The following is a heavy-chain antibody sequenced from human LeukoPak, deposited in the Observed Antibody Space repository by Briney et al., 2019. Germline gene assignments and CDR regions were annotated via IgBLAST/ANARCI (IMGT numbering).Heavy chain of an antibody. CDR1: GFTFSSYG. V-gene: IGHV3-30*02. CDR3: AKDRGYSSGWYAGGVDY. J-gene: IGHJ4*02. D-gene: IGHD6-19*01. Sequence: GGSLRLSCAASGFTFSSYGMHWVRQAPGKGLEWVAFIRYDGSNKYYADSVKGRFTISRDNSKNTLYLQMNSLRAEDTAVYYCAKDRGYSSGWYAGGVDYWGQGTLVTVPS. CDR2: IRYDGSNK.